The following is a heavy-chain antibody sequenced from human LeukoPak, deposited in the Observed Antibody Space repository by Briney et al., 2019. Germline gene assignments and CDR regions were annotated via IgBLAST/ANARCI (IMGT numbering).Heavy chain of an antibody. CDR1: GFTFTSYW. Sequence: GGSLRLSCAASGFTFTSYWIGWVRQMPGKGLEWMGIIYPGDSDTRYNPSFQGQVTISADKSISTAYLQWNSLKASDTAMYYCARHLGSYPLDYWGQGTLVTVSA. J-gene: IGHJ4*02. CDR3: ARHLGSYPLDY. V-gene: IGHV5-51*01. CDR2: IYPGDSDT. D-gene: IGHD3-10*01.